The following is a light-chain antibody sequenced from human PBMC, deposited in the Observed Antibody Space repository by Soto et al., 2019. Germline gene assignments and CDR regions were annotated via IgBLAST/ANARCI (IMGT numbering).Light chain of an antibody. CDR2: RTS. Sequence: EMVMTQSADSLALSLCESSTINCKSSQSVLYSSNHQSYLAWYQRKPGQAPRLLMFRTSSRATGFPARFSGSGSGTEFTLTISSLQSEDFAVYFCQQYNKWPPIAFGQGTRLEI. CDR3: QQYNKWPPIA. V-gene: IGKV4-1*01. J-gene: IGKJ5*01. CDR1: QSVLYSSNHQSY.